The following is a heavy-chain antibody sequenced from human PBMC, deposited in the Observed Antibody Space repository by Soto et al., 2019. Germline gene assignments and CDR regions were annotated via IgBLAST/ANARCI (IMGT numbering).Heavy chain of an antibody. J-gene: IGHJ6*02. CDR3: GREFSRVTNYGMDV. CDR2: IYYSGST. Sequence: SETLPHTCAVSGGSISNYYWIWIRQPPGKELEWIAYIYYSGSTNYNPSLKSRVTISVDTSKNQFSLKLSSVTAADTAVYYCGREFSRVTNYGMDVWGQGTTGTV. CDR1: GGSISNYY. V-gene: IGHV4-59*01. D-gene: IGHD4-17*01.